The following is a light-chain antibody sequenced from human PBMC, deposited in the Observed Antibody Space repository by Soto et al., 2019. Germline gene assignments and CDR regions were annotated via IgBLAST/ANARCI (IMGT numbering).Light chain of an antibody. CDR3: QQYGSSQT. CDR1: QSVSSSY. J-gene: IGKJ1*01. CDR2: STS. Sequence: IVLTQSPGTLPLSPGERATLSCRASQSVSSSYLAWYQQKPGQAPRLLIYSTSNRATGIPDRFSGSGSGTDFTLTISGLEPEDFAVYYCQQYGSSQTFGQGTKVDIK. V-gene: IGKV3-20*01.